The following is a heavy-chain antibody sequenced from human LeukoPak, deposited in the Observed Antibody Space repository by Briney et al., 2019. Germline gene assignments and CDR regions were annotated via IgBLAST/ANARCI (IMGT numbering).Heavy chain of an antibody. CDR2: ISCSGST. CDR1: GGSISSCTYS. D-gene: IGHD3-10*01. V-gene: IGHV4-39*01. CDR3: ARHSPFGGRVGSGSYYSSKRYYYYMDV. Sequence: SETLSLTCTVSGGSISSCTYSWGWIRQPPGKGLEWIGSISCSGSTYYNPSLKSRVTISVDTSKNQFSLYLDSVTAADTAVYYCARHSPFGGRVGSGSYYSSKRYYYYMDVWGKGTTVTISS. J-gene: IGHJ6*03.